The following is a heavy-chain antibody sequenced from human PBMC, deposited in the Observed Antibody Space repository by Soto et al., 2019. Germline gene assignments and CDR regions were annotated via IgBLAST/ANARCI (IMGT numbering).Heavy chain of an antibody. V-gene: IGHV1-69*13. Sequence: ASVKVSCKALGGTFDSYAVSWVRQAHGNGLEWVGGITPIFRAEDNAQKFKGRIPITAASFTGTSSSELSGQSSDAKGVSFCARDPRFTLFRSYCSLVVWGQGTTVTVSS. CDR1: GGTFDSYA. CDR2: ITPIFRAE. J-gene: IGHJ6*02. D-gene: IGHD3-10*01. CDR3: ARDPRFTLFRSYCSLVV.